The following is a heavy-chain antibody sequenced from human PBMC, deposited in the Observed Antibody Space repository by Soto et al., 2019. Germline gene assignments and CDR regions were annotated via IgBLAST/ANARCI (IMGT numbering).Heavy chain of an antibody. D-gene: IGHD2-2*01. CDR1: GGSFSGYY. V-gene: IGHV4-34*01. Sequence: SETLSLTCVVYGGSFSGYYWSWIRQSPGKGLEWIGGINHRGSTNYNPSLESRVTISVDTSKNQFSLKLPSVTAADTAMYYCARDGFCTSTTCRVGNWFDPWGQGTLVTVS. CDR3: ARDGFCTSTTCRVGNWFDP. J-gene: IGHJ5*02. CDR2: INHRGST.